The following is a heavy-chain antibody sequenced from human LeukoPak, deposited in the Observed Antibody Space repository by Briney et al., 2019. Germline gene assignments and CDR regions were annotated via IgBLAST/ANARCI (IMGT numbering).Heavy chain of an antibody. CDR2: INNDGSDT. Sequence: GGSLRLSCADSGLTLSAYWMYWVRQGPGKGPEWVSFINNDGSDTKYADSVKGRFTISRDNAKNSLYLQMNSLRAEDTAVYYCARVTGRDGYNPVVAFDIWGQGTMVTVSS. V-gene: IGHV3-74*03. D-gene: IGHD5-24*01. J-gene: IGHJ3*02. CDR1: GLTLSAYW. CDR3: ARVTGRDGYNPVVAFDI.